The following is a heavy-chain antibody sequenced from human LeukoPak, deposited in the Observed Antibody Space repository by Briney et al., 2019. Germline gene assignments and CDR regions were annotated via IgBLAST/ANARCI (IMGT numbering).Heavy chain of an antibody. CDR1: GFTFSAYN. D-gene: IGHD3-10*01. CDR2: ISNDGNNK. J-gene: IGHJ3*02. CDR3: ARGLLGVSGAFDI. V-gene: IGHV3-30*03. Sequence: GRSLRLSCEASGFTFSAYNLHWVRPAPGKGLEWVAVISNDGNNKYYADSVKGRFTVSRDNSKNTLYLQMNTLKPEDTAVFYCARGLLGVSGAFDIWGQGTLVTVSS.